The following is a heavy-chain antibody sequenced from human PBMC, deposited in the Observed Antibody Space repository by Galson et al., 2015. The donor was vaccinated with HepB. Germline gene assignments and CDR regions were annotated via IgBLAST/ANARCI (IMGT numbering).Heavy chain of an antibody. CDR3: ARATGCSGGTCYSSVGGAFDI. V-gene: IGHV4-59*01. Sequence: LSLTCTVSGGSISSDYRSRTRQPPGKGLEWIGYIYYTGTTNYNPSLKSRVTISVDRSKNKFSLRLSSVTAADTAVYYCARATGCSGGTCYSSVGGAFDIWGQGTMLTVSS. D-gene: IGHD2-15*01. J-gene: IGHJ3*02. CDR2: IYYTGTT. CDR1: GGSISSDY.